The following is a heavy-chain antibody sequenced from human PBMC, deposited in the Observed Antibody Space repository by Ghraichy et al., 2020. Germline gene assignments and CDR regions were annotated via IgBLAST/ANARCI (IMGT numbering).Heavy chain of an antibody. Sequence: NISLTCTVSGVSISTSSYYWGWTRQPPGKGLEWIGSIYYSGSTYYNPSLKSRVTISVDTSKNQFSLKLSSVTAADTAVYYCARHASGGWYNGFDPWGQGTLVTVSS. CDR1: GVSISTSSYY. V-gene: IGHV4-39*01. CDR3: ARHASGGWYNGFDP. D-gene: IGHD6-19*01. CDR2: IYYSGST. J-gene: IGHJ5*02.